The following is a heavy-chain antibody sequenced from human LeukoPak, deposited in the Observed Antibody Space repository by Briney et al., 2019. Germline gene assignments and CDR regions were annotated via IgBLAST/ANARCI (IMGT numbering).Heavy chain of an antibody. D-gene: IGHD3-10*01. CDR2: ISGSGGST. Sequence: GGSLRLSCAASGFAFSNFDMNWVRQAPGKGLEWVSAISGSGGSTYSADSVKGRSTIPRDNSKNTLFLQMNSLRAEDTAVYYCAKETYYYGSGTPADYGMDVWGQGTTVTVSS. V-gene: IGHV3-23*01. J-gene: IGHJ6*02. CDR1: GFAFSNFD. CDR3: AKETYYYGSGTPADYGMDV.